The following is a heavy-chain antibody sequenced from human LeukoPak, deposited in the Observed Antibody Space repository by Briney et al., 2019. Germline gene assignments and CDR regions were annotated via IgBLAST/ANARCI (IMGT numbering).Heavy chain of an antibody. CDR2: ITTSSRDK. Sequence: PGGSLRLSCAASGFNFNTYSMNWVRQAPGKGLEWISYITTSSRDKNYADSVKGRFTISRDNAKNSLYLQMNSLRAEDTAVYYCARKPYDILTGYYPFDYWGQGTLVTVSS. CDR3: ARKPYDILTGYYPFDY. J-gene: IGHJ4*02. D-gene: IGHD3-9*01. CDR1: GFNFNTYS. V-gene: IGHV3-21*05.